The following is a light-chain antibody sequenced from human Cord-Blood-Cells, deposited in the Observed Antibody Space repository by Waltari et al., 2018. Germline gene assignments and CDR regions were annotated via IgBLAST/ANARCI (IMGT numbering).Light chain of an antibody. CDR2: LGS. Sequence: DIVMTQSPLSLPVTPGEPASISCRSSQSHLHSYGKNFLDWYLEKPGQSAQLLIYLGSNRSSGVPDRFSGSGSGTDFTLKISRVEAEDVGVYYCMQALQTPYTFGQGTKLEIK. CDR3: MQALQTPYT. V-gene: IGKV2-28*01. CDR1: QSHLHSYGKNF. J-gene: IGKJ2*01.